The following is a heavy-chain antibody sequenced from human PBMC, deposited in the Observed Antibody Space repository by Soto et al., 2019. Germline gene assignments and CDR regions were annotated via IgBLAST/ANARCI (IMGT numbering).Heavy chain of an antibody. CDR2: MNPNSGNT. D-gene: IGHD5-12*01. CDR3: ARGRAWLYYYYGMDV. CDR1: GYTFTSYD. Sequence: ASVKVSCKASGYTFTSYDINWVRQATGQGLEWMGWMNPNSGNTGYAQKFQGRVTMTRNTSISTAYMELSSLRSEDTAVYYCARGRAWLYYYYGMDVWGQGTTVTVSS. V-gene: IGHV1-8*01. J-gene: IGHJ6*02.